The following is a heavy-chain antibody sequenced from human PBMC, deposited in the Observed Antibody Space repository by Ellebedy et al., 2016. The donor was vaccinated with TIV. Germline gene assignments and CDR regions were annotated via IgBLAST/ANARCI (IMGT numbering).Heavy chain of an antibody. CDR2: IYYSGST. D-gene: IGHD1-26*01. Sequence: MPSETLSLTCTVSGGSISSSSYYWGWIRQPPGKGLEWIGSIYYSGSTYYNPSLKSRVTISVDTSKNQFSQKLSSVTAADTAVYYCARATGGSYAGDYWGQGTLVTVSS. V-gene: IGHV4-39*01. J-gene: IGHJ4*02. CDR3: ARATGGSYAGDY. CDR1: GGSISSSSYY.